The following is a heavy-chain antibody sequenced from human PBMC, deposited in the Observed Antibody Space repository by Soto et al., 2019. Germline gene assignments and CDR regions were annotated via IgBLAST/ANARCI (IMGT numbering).Heavy chain of an antibody. J-gene: IGHJ6*02. CDR2: ISWNSGSI. CDR3: AKDIVGIAVADPWGYGMDV. CDR1: GFTFDDYA. V-gene: IGHV3-9*01. Sequence: EVQLVESGGGLVQPGRSLRLSCAASGFTFDDYAMHWVRQAPGKGLEWVSGISWNSGSIGYADSVKGRFTIARDNAKNSLDLQMNSLRAEDTALYSCAKDIVGIAVADPWGYGMDVWSQGTTVTVSS. D-gene: IGHD6-19*01.